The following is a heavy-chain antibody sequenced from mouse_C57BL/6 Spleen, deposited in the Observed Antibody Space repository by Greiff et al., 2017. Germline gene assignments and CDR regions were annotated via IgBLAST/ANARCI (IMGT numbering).Heavy chain of an antibody. J-gene: IGHJ4*01. V-gene: IGHV1-76*01. CDR2: IYPGSGNT. Sequence: VQLQQSGAELVRPGASVKLSCKASGYTFTDYYIHWVKPRPGQGLEWIARIYPGSGNTYYNEKFKGKAPLTAEKSSSTAYMQLRSLTSEDSAVYCLARSQFGYCAMDYWGQGTSVTVSS. CDR1: GYTFTDYY. CDR3: ARSQFGYCAMDY.